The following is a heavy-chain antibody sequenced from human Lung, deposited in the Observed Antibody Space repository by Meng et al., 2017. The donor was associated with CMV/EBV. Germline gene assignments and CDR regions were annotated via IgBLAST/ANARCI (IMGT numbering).Heavy chain of an antibody. V-gene: IGHV1-2*02. CDR3: ARRGLYGDWFDP. CDR1: GYTFSGYY. CDR2: INPNSGGT. D-gene: IGHD2-8*01. J-gene: IGHJ5*02. Sequence: ASVKVSCKASGYTFSGYYIQWVRQAPGQGLEWMGWINPNSGGTNYAQIFQGRVTMTRDMSITTAYMELSRLRAGDTAVYYCARRGLYGDWFDPWGQGTLVTVSS.